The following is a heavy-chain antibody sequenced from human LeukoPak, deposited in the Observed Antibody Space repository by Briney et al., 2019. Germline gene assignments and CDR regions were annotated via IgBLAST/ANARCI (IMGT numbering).Heavy chain of an antibody. CDR2: ISSSSSYI. J-gene: IGHJ5*02. CDR3: ARDILEANWFDP. CDR1: GFTFSRYS. D-gene: IGHD3-3*01. V-gene: IGHV3-21*01. Sequence: PGGSLRLSCAASGFTFSRYSMNWVRHAPGKGLEWVSSISSSSSYIYYADSVKGRFTISRDNAKNVLYLQMNSLRAEDTAVYYCARDILEANWFDPWGQGTLVTVSS.